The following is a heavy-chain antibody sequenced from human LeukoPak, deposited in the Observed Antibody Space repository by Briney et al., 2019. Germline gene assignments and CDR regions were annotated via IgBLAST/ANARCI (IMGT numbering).Heavy chain of an antibody. V-gene: IGHV3-30-3*01. J-gene: IGHJ4*02. Sequence: PGGSLRLSCVASGLTFSSYAMLWVRQAPGKGLEWVAVISYDGSNKYYADSVKGRFTISRDNSKNTLYLQMNSLRAEDTAVYYCARVRGSSSYLFDYWGQGTLVTVSS. CDR3: ARVRGSSSYLFDY. CDR2: ISYDGSNK. D-gene: IGHD6-13*01. CDR1: GLTFSSYA.